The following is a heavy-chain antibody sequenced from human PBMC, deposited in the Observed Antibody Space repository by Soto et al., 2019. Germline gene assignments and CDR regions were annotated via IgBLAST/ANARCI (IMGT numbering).Heavy chain of an antibody. D-gene: IGHD4-17*01. CDR3: ASSSYGGDGY. CDR2: IYYSGST. CDR1: GGSISSYY. Sequence: SETLSLTCTVSGGSISSYYWSWIRQPPGKGLEWIGYIYYSGSTNYNPSLKSRVTISVDTSKNQFSLKLSSVAAADSAVYYCASSSYGGDGYWGQGTLVTVSS. J-gene: IGHJ4*02. V-gene: IGHV4-59*01.